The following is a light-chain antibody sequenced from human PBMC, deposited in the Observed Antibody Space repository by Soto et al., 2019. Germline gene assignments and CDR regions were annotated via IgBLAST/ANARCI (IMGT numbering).Light chain of an antibody. V-gene: IGKV3-15*01. CDR2: GAS. CDR3: QHYNSYSEA. CDR1: QSVSSN. Sequence: EIVMTQSPATLSVSPGEIATLSFSASQSVSSNLAWYQQKPGQAPRLLIYGASTRATGIPARFSGTGSETDFTLTISRLEPEDFAVYYCQHYNSYSEAFGQGTKVDIK. J-gene: IGKJ1*01.